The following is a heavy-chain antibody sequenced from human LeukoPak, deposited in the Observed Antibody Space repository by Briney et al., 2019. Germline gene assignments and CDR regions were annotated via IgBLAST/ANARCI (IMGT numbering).Heavy chain of an antibody. CDR2: IYYSGST. CDR1: GGSISSYY. CDR3: ARRGVGCSGGSCSYYFDS. V-gene: IGHV4-59*08. D-gene: IGHD2-15*01. J-gene: IGHJ4*02. Sequence: SETLSLTCTVSGGSISSYYWSWIRQPPGKGLEWIGYIYYSGSTNYNPSLKSRVTISVDTSKNQFSLKLSSVTAADTAEYYCARRGVGCSGGSCSYYFDSWGQGTLVTVSS.